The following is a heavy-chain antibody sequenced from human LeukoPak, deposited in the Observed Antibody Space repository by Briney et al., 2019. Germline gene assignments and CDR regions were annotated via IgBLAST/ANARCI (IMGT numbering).Heavy chain of an antibody. V-gene: IGHV1-3*01. CDR3: ARDGGIAAAGFDY. CDR1: GYTFTSYA. Sequence: GASVKVSCKASGYTFTSYAMHWVRQAPGQRLEWMGWINAGNGNTKYSQKFQGRVTITRDTSASTAYMELSSLRSEDTAVYYCARDGGIAAAGFDYWGQGTLVTVSS. D-gene: IGHD6-13*01. CDR2: INAGNGNT. J-gene: IGHJ4*02.